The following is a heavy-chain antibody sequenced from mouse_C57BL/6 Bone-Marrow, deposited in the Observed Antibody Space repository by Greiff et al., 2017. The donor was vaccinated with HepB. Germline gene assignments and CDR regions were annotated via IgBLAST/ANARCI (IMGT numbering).Heavy chain of an antibody. V-gene: IGHV1-54*01. CDR2: INPGSGGT. CDR1: GYAFTNYL. D-gene: IGHD2-2*01. J-gene: IGHJ2*01. Sequence: VKLQESGAELVRPGTSVKVSCKASGYAFTNYLIEWVKQRPGQGLEWIGVINPGSGGTNYNEKFKGKATLTADKSSSTAYMQLSSLTSEDSAVYFCASIYYGYDGYYFDYWGQGTTLTVSS. CDR3: ASIYYGYDGYYFDY.